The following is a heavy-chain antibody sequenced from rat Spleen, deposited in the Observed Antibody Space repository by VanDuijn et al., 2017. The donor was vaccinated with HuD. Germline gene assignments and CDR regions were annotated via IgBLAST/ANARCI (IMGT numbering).Heavy chain of an antibody. CDR3: TRENWKPDY. V-gene: IGHV5-31*01. D-gene: IGHD4-2*01. CDR2: ITHTDGTA. J-gene: IGHJ2*01. CDR1: GFTFSNYW. Sequence: EVQLVESGGALVQPGESLELSCVASGFTFSNYWMTWIRQAPGKGLEWVASITHTDGTAYYPDSVRGRLTISRDNAKSTLYLHMNSLRSDDTATYYCTRENWKPDYWGQGVMVAVSS.